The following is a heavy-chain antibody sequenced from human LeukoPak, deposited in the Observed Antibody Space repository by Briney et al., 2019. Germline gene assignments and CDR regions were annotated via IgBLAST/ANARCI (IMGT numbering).Heavy chain of an antibody. D-gene: IGHD3-10*01. CDR2: IYYSGST. CDR1: GGSINSSYYY. CDR3: ARRGGIIRGVASYYYMDV. Sequence: SEALSLTCTVSGGSINSSYYYWGWIRQPPGKGLEWIGSIYYSGSTYYNPSLKSRVTISVDTSKNQFSLKLSSVTAADTAAYYCARRGGIIRGVASYYYMDVWGKGTTVTISS. J-gene: IGHJ6*03. V-gene: IGHV4-39*01.